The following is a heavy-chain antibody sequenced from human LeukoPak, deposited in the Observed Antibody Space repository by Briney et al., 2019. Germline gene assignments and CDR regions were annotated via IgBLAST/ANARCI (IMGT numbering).Heavy chain of an antibody. Sequence: GGSLRLSCAASGFTFSSYSMNWVRQAPGKGLEWVSSITSSKSYIYYADSVKGRFTISRDNAKNSLYLQMNSLRAEDTALYYCAKDTYYDILTGYYRNWGQGTLVTVSS. J-gene: IGHJ4*02. D-gene: IGHD3-9*01. CDR3: AKDTYYDILTGYYRN. CDR2: ITSSKSYI. V-gene: IGHV3-21*04. CDR1: GFTFSSYS.